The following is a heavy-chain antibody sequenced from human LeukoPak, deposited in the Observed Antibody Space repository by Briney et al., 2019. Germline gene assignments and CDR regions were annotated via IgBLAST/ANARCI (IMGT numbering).Heavy chain of an antibody. J-gene: IGHJ6*02. Sequence: GGSLRLSCAASGFTFSSYGMHWVRQAPGKGLEWVAFIRYDGSNKYYADSVKGRFTISRDNSKNTLYLQMNSPRAEDTAVYYCAKAPRAAAGSSPPWEYYYYYGMDVWGQGTTVTVSS. D-gene: IGHD6-13*01. CDR2: IRYDGSNK. CDR3: AKAPRAAAGSSPPWEYYYYYGMDV. CDR1: GFTFSSYG. V-gene: IGHV3-30*02.